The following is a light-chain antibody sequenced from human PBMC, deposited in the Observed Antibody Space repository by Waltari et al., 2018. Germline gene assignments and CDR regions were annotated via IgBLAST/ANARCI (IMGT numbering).Light chain of an antibody. CDR3: MQATQLRT. V-gene: IGLV2-23*01. Sequence: QSALTQPASVSGSPGQSITISCTGTSRDVGNYNLVSWYQQHPGKAPKLMIYEGRQRPSGVSNRFSGSKSGNTASLTISGLQPEDETDYYCMQATQLRTFGQGTK. CDR1: SRDVGNYNL. J-gene: IGLJ3*02. CDR2: EGR.